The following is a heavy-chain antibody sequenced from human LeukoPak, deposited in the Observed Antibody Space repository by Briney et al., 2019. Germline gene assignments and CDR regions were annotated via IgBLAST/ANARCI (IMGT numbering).Heavy chain of an antibody. CDR3: ARGDILTGYPSRPDF. J-gene: IGHJ4*02. CDR1: GGSFSGYY. Sequence: SETLSRTCAVYGGSFSGYYWSWIRQPPGKGLEWMGEINHSGSTNYNPSLKSRVTISVDTSKNQFSLKLRSVTAADTAVYYCARGDILTGYPSRPDFWGQGTLVTVSS. V-gene: IGHV4-34*01. CDR2: INHSGST. D-gene: IGHD3-9*01.